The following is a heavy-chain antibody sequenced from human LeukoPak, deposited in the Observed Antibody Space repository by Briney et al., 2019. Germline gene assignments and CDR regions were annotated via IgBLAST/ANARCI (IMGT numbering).Heavy chain of an antibody. CDR2: IYYSGST. Sequence: SETLSLTCTVSGGSISSSSYYWGWIRQPPGKGLEWIGSIYYSGSTYYNPSLKSRVTISVDTSKNQFSLKLSSVTAADTAVYYCAKDNGYGIPYYDSSGTGYYFDYWGQGTLVTVSS. CDR3: AKDNGYGIPYYDSSGTGYYFDY. J-gene: IGHJ4*02. CDR1: GGSISSSSYY. V-gene: IGHV4-39*07. D-gene: IGHD3-22*01.